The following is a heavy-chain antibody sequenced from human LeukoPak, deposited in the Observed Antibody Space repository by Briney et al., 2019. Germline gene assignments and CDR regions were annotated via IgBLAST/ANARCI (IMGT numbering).Heavy chain of an antibody. CDR1: GFTVSSNY. V-gene: IGHV3-23*01. Sequence: PGGSLRLSCAASGFTVSSNYMSWVRQAPGKGLEWVSHISGSGGSTKYSGSVKGRFTISRDNSKNTLYLQINNLGADDTAVYYCAKDQDPHSYGSGSYAPFDYWGQGTLVTVSS. CDR2: ISGSGGST. J-gene: IGHJ4*02. CDR3: AKDQDPHSYGSGSYAPFDY. D-gene: IGHD3-10*01.